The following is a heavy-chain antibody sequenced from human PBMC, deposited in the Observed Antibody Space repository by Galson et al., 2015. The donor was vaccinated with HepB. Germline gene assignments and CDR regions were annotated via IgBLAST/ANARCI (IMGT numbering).Heavy chain of an antibody. Sequence: SVKVSCKASGYTFTSYAMHWVRQAPGQRLEWMGWINAGNGNTKYSQEFQGRVTITRDTSASTAYMELSSLRSEDTAVYYCARDLYSSGWYGGVDPWGQGTLVTVSS. CDR3: ARDLYSSGWYGGVDP. CDR1: GYTFTSYA. V-gene: IGHV1-3*01. J-gene: IGHJ5*02. D-gene: IGHD6-19*01. CDR2: INAGNGNT.